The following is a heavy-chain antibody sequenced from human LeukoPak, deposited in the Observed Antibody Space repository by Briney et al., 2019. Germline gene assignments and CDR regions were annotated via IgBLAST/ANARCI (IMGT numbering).Heavy chain of an antibody. CDR3: ARGRGFDFWSGYYRNYFDY. CDR2: INHSGST. V-gene: IGHV4-34*01. CDR1: GGSFSGYY. Sequence: SETLSLTCAVYGGSFSGYYWSWIRPPPGKGLEWIGEINHSGSTNYNPSLKSRVTISVDTSKNQFSLKLSSVTAADTAVYYCARGRGFDFWSGYYRNYFDYWGQGTLVTVSS. J-gene: IGHJ4*02. D-gene: IGHD3-3*01.